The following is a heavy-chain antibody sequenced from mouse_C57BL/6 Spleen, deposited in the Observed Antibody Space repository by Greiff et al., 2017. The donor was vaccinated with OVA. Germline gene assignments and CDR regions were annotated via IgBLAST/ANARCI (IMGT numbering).Heavy chain of an antibody. D-gene: IGHD1-1*01. CDR1: GFTFSSYG. Sequence: EVQLVESGGDLVKPGGSLKLSCAASGFTFSSYGMSWVRQTPDKRLEWVATISSGGSYTYYPDSVKGRFTISRDNAKNTLYLQMSRLKSEDTAMYYCARNYGSSYVYYFDYWGQGTTLTVSS. CDR3: ARNYGSSYVYYFDY. J-gene: IGHJ2*01. V-gene: IGHV5-6*01. CDR2: ISSGGSYT.